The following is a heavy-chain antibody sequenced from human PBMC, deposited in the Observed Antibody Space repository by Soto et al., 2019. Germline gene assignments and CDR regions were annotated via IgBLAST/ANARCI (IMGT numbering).Heavy chain of an antibody. V-gene: IGHV3-66*01. CDR3: TMDDVHCSGGRCYGVTMDV. Sequence: EVQLVESGGGLVQPGGSLRLSCAASGFTVSSKYMSWVRQAPGKGLEWVSLIQSGGSTYYAGSVKGRFTISRDNSENTLCLQMNCLRVEDTAVYYCTMDDVHCSGGRCYGVTMDVWGKGTTVTVSA. D-gene: IGHD2-15*01. CDR2: IQSGGST. J-gene: IGHJ6*04. CDR1: GFTVSSKY.